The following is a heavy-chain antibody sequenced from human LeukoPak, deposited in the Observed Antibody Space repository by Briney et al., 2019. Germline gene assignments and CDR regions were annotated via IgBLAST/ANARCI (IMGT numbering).Heavy chain of an antibody. D-gene: IGHD3-9*01. CDR2: ISCSSSYK. CDR1: GFTFSSYC. V-gene: IGHV3-21*05. J-gene: IGHJ4*02. CDR3: ARDRERYFEWLNHNYYFDY. Sequence: GGSLRLSCAASGFTFSSYCMNWVRQAPGKGLEWVSYISCSSSYKYYADSVKGGFTISRDNAKNSLYLQMNSLTAEDTAVYQCARDRERYFEWLNHNYYFDYWGQGTLVTVSS.